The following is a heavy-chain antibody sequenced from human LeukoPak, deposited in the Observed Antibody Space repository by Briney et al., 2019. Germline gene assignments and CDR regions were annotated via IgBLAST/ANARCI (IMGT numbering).Heavy chain of an antibody. Sequence: TLSLTCTVSGGSISSSSYYWGWIRQPPGKALEWLALIYWDDDKRYSPSLKSRLTITKDTSKNQVVLTMTNMDPVDTATYYCAHRLYSSSDFDYWGQGTLVTVSS. V-gene: IGHV2-5*02. CDR2: IYWDDDK. CDR3: AHRLYSSSDFDY. D-gene: IGHD6-6*01. CDR1: GGSISSSSYY. J-gene: IGHJ4*02.